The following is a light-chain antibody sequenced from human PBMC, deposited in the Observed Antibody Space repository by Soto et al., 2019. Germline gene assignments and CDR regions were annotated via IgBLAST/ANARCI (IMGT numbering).Light chain of an antibody. J-gene: IGKJ1*01. CDR3: QQYNNWPRT. V-gene: IGKV3-15*01. Sequence: DRVMTQSPATLSVSPGERATLSCRASQSVISNVAWYQQKPGQAPRLLIYGASARAPGIPPRFSGSGSGTVFTLTISSLQSEDVAVYFCQQYNNWPRTFGQGTRVEIK. CDR1: QSVISN. CDR2: GAS.